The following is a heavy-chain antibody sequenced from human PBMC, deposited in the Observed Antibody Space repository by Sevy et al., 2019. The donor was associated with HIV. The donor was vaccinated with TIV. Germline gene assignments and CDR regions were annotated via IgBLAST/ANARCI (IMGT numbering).Heavy chain of an antibody. V-gene: IGHV2-5*01. D-gene: IGHD1-1*01. Sequence: SGPTLVKPTQTLTLTCTYSGFSLNIDNVGVGWIRQPPGKALEWLALIYWNDVKRYSPSLKSRLTITKDTSKNQVVLTITTMEPVDTATYYCAHTTYAFSTWYSYYNCYGFDFWGPGTTVTVSS. CDR2: IYWNDVK. J-gene: IGHJ6*02. CDR1: GFSLNIDNVG. CDR3: AHTTYAFSTWYSYYNCYGFDF.